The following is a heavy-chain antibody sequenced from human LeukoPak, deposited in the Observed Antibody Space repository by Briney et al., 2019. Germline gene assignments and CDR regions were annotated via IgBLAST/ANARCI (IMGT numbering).Heavy chain of an antibody. Sequence: PGGSLRLSCAASGFMFSSYEMNWVRQAPGKGLEWVSYISSSGSTTYYAASVKGRFTISRDNAKNSLFLQMNSLRAEDTAVYYCARSRGSSGSYPFDYWGQGTLVTVSS. V-gene: IGHV3-48*03. CDR1: GFMFSSYE. CDR2: ISSSGSTT. D-gene: IGHD1-26*01. CDR3: ARSRGSSGSYPFDY. J-gene: IGHJ4*02.